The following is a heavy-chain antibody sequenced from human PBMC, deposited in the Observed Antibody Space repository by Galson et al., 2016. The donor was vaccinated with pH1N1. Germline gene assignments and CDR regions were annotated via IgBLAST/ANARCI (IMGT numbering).Heavy chain of an antibody. CDR3: VRKVGDF. CDR2: IKQDGSQK. CDR1: GFTFSDYW. Sequence: SLRLSCAASGFTFSDYWMSWVRQAPGKGLEWVANIKQDGSQKYCVDSVKGRFTISRDNAKNSLCLQMNSLRAEDTALYYCVRKVGDFWGQGTMVTVSS. J-gene: IGHJ3*01. D-gene: IGHD1-26*01. V-gene: IGHV3-7*01.